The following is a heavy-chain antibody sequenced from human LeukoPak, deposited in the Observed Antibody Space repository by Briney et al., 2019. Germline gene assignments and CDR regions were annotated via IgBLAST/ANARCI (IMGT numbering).Heavy chain of an antibody. CDR3: AREGGGYCSSTSCSRTDY. Sequence: GGSLRLSCAASGFTFSSYTMNWVRQAPGKGLEWVSSISRSDNYIYYADSVEGRFTISRDNAKNSLYLQMNSLRAEDTAVYYCAREGGGYCSSTSCSRTDYWGQGTLVTVSS. V-gene: IGHV3-21*01. CDR2: ISRSDNYI. CDR1: GFTFSSYT. J-gene: IGHJ4*02. D-gene: IGHD2-2*01.